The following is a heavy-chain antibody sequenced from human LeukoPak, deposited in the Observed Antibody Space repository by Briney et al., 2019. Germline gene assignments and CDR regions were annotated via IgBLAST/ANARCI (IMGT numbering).Heavy chain of an antibody. V-gene: IGHV4-34*01. D-gene: IGHD2-2*01. Sequence: SETLSLTCAVYGGSFSGYYWSWIRQPPGKGLEWIGEINHSASANYNPSLKSRVTISVDTSKNQFSLKLSSVTAADTAVYYCARVASDCSSTSCPTGSYQDYWGQGTLVTVSS. CDR2: INHSASA. CDR1: GGSFSGYY. J-gene: IGHJ4*02. CDR3: ARVASDCSSTSCPTGSYQDY.